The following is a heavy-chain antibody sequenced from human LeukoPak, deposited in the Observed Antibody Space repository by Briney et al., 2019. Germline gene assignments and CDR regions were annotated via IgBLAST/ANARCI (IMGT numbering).Heavy chain of an antibody. V-gene: IGHV3-11*01. Sequence: PGGSLRLSCAASGFTFSDYYMTWIRQAPGKGLEWVSYISHTTNTIYYADSVKGRFTISRDNAKNSLYLQMNSLRAEDTAVYYCARDHGGYDLAFDYWGQGTLVTVSS. J-gene: IGHJ4*02. CDR1: GFTFSDYY. CDR2: ISHTTNTI. CDR3: ARDHGGYDLAFDY. D-gene: IGHD5-12*01.